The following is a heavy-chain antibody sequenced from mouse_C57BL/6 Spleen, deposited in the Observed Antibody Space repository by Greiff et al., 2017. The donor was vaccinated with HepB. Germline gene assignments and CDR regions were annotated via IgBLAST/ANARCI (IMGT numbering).Heavy chain of an antibody. CDR3: ARRERSYGYFDV. Sequence: EVQVVESGGGLVQPGESLKLSCESYEYEFPSHDMPWVRQTPEKRLELVAAINSDGGSTYYPATMERRFTISRDNTKKTLYLQMSSLRSEDTALYYCARRERSYGYFDVWGKGTTVTVSS. V-gene: IGHV5-2*01. J-gene: IGHJ1*03. CDR1: EYEFPSHD. CDR2: INSDGGST.